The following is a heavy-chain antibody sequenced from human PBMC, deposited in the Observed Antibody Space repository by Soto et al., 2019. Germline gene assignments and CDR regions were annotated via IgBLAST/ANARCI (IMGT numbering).Heavy chain of an antibody. J-gene: IGHJ4*02. CDR3: ARDSFDY. CDR2: IXTXNXXX. Sequence: ASVKVSCKASDYTFTSYAINWVRQAPGQGLEXXGXIXTXNXXXXYVQKFQGRVTMTTDTSTRTAYMELRSLRSDDTAVYYCARDSFDYWGQGTLVTVSS. V-gene: IGHV1-18*04. CDR1: DYTFTSYA.